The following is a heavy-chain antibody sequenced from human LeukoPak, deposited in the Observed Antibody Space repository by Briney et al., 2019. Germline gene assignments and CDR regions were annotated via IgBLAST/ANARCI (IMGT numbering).Heavy chain of an antibody. D-gene: IGHD4-17*01. CDR3: ARADFGDC. Sequence: ASVRLSCKASGYTFTGYYIQWVRQAPGQGLEWMGRINPNTGGTNYAQKFQGRVTMTRDTSITTAYMELSGLRSDDTAVYYCARADFGDCWGQGTMVTVSS. CDR1: GYTFTGYY. CDR2: INPNTGGT. J-gene: IGHJ3*01. V-gene: IGHV1-2*06.